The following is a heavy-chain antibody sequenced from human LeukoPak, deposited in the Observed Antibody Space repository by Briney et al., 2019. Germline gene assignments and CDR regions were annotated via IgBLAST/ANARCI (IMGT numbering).Heavy chain of an antibody. Sequence: GESLKISCKGSGYSFTNYWIGWMRQMPGKGLEWMGIIYPGDSDIRYSPSFQGQVTISVDKSIRTAYLQWSSLKASDTAVYYCARRGDNSGYYSFDYWGQGTLVTVSS. V-gene: IGHV5-51*01. CDR3: ARRGDNSGYYSFDY. D-gene: IGHD3-22*01. CDR1: GYSFTNYW. J-gene: IGHJ4*02. CDR2: IYPGDSDI.